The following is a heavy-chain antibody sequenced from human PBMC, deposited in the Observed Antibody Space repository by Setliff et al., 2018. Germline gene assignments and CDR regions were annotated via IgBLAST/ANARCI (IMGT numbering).Heavy chain of an antibody. Sequence: GGSLRLSCAASGFTVSSNYMSWVRQAPGKGLEWVSVIYSGGSTYYADSVKGRFTIYRDNSKNTLYLQMNSLRLEDTAIYYCARDAGGDYDNWGQGTLVTVSS. V-gene: IGHV3-53*05. CDR2: IYSGGST. D-gene: IGHD2-21*02. J-gene: IGHJ4*02. CDR3: ARDAGGDYDN. CDR1: GFTVSSNY.